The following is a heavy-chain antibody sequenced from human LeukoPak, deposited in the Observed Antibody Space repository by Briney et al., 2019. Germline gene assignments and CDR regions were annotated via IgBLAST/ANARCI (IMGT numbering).Heavy chain of an antibody. D-gene: IGHD2-2*01. Sequence: PSETLSLTCTVSGGSISSGSYYWSWIRQPAGKGLEWIGRIYTSGSTNYNPSLKSRVTISVDTSKNQFSLKLSSVTAADTAVYYCARGNLGYCSSTSCYYYYYRDVWGKGTTVTVPS. CDR3: ARGNLGYCSSTSCYYYYYRDV. CDR1: GGSISSGSYY. CDR2: IYTSGST. J-gene: IGHJ6*03. V-gene: IGHV4-61*02.